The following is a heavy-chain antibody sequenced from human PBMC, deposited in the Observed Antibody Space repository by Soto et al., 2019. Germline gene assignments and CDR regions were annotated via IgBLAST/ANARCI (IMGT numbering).Heavy chain of an antibody. CDR2: IVVGSGNT. J-gene: IGHJ4*02. V-gene: IGHV1-58*01. CDR3: AAEPPSNCGGDCAFDY. CDR1: GFTFTSSA. Sequence: SVKVSCKASGFTFTSSAVQWVRQARGQRLEWIGWIVVGSGNTNYAQKFQERVTITRDMSTSTAYMELSSPRSEDTAVYYCAAEPPSNCGGDCAFDYWGQGTLVTVSS. D-gene: IGHD2-21*02.